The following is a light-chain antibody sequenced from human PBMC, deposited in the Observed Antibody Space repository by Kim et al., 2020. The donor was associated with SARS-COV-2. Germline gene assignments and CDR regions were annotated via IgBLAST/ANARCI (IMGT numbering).Light chain of an antibody. V-gene: IGKV3-11*01. CDR1: QSVSSY. CDR3: QLRTNWPPGFT. J-gene: IGKJ5*01. Sequence: PGERAALSGRASQSVSSYLAWYQHTPGQAPRLLIYEASYRASGIPARFSGSGSGTDFTLTISSLEPEDFAIYYCQLRTNWPPGFTFGQGTRLEIK. CDR2: EAS.